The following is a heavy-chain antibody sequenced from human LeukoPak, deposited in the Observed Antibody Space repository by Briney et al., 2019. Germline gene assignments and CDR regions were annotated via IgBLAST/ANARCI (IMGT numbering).Heavy chain of an antibody. CDR3: ARAADDYFFDY. Sequence: GGSLRLSCAASGFTFTNYAMSGVRQGPGKGLEWVSGIGRSGGSSYYADSVKGRFTISRDNSKNTLSLQMTSLRAEDTAVYYCARAADDYFFDYWGQGTLVTVSS. D-gene: IGHD2-21*02. CDR2: IGRSGGSS. CDR1: GFTFTNYA. J-gene: IGHJ4*02. V-gene: IGHV3-23*01.